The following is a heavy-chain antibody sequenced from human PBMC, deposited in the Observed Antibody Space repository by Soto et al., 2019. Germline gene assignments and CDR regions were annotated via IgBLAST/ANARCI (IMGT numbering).Heavy chain of an antibody. D-gene: IGHD3-3*01. CDR3: ATDPRGGSGRYGMDV. CDR1: GFTFSSYS. V-gene: IGHV3-21*01. J-gene: IGHJ6*02. Sequence: EVQLVESGGGLVKPGGSLRLSCAASGFTFSSYSMNWVRQAPGKGLEWVSSISSSSSYIYYADSVKGRFTISRDNAKNSLYLQMKSLRAEDTAVYYCATDPRGGSGRYGMDVWGQGTTVTVSS. CDR2: ISSSSSYI.